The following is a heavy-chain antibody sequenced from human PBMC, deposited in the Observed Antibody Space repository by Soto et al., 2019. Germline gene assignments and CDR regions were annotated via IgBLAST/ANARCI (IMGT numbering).Heavy chain of an antibody. J-gene: IGHJ4*02. Sequence: SETLSLTCTVSGGSISSGDYYWSWIRQPPGKGLEWIGYIYYSGSTYYDPSLKSRVTISVDTSKNQFSLKLSSVTAADTAVYYCARAYGDLYFDYWGQGTLVTVSS. D-gene: IGHD4-17*01. CDR3: ARAYGDLYFDY. CDR1: GGSISSGDYY. CDR2: IYYSGST. V-gene: IGHV4-30-4*01.